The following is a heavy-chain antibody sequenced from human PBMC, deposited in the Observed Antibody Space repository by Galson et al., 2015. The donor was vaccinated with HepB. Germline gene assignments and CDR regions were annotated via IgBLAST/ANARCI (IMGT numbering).Heavy chain of an antibody. V-gene: IGHV3-53*01. Sequence: SLRLSCAASGFTVSGSYMRWVRQAPGKGLEWVSVFHSDGDSDYADSVKGRFTISRDNSKNTPYLQMNSLRAEDTAVYFCARDHFDYSNAIYYFDSWGQGTLVTVSS. CDR1: GFTVSGSY. CDR3: ARDHFDYSNAIYYFDS. CDR2: FHSDGDS. D-gene: IGHD4-11*01. J-gene: IGHJ4*02.